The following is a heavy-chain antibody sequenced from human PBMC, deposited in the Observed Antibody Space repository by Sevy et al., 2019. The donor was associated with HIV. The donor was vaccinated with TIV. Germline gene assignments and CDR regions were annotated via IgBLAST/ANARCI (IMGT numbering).Heavy chain of an antibody. D-gene: IGHD3-10*01. J-gene: IGHJ6*02. Sequence: GGSLRLSCAASGFSFRSYSMNWVRQAPGKGLEWVSYIHSSSSTTYYADSVKGRFIISRDIAKNSLYLQMNSLRDEDTAVYYCAIVRDEWGPEGMDVWGQGTTVTVSS. CDR2: IHSSSSTT. CDR1: GFSFRSYS. V-gene: IGHV3-48*02. CDR3: AIVRDEWGPEGMDV.